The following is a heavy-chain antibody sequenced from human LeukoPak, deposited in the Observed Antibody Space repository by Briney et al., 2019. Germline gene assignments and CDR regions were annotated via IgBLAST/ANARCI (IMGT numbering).Heavy chain of an antibody. CDR1: GFSFSSFW. V-gene: IGHV3-7*05. D-gene: IGHD3-22*01. Sequence: GGSLRLSCAASGFSFSSFWMTWVRQAPGKGLEWVANKNKNGGDKYYGDSVKGRFTISRDNTKNSLYLQMNSLRAEDTAMYYCTTYYDSGPSKDWGQGTLVTVSS. J-gene: IGHJ4*02. CDR2: KNKNGGDK. CDR3: TTYYDSGPSKD.